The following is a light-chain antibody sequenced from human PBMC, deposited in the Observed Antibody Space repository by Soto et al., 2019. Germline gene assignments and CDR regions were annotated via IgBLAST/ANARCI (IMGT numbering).Light chain of an antibody. CDR2: AAS. CDR1: QTGDSRY. Sequence: EIVLTQSPGTLSLSPGETATLSCRASQTGDSRYLAWYQQKRGQAPRLLIYAASSRATGVPDRFSGSGSGTDFTLTIRRLEPEDFAVYYCQQYDSTVWTFGQGTKGDIK. J-gene: IGKJ1*01. CDR3: QQYDSTVWT. V-gene: IGKV3-20*01.